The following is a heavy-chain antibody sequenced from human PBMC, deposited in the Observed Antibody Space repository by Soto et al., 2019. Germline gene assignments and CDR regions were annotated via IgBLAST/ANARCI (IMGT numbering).Heavy chain of an antibody. J-gene: IGHJ4*02. CDR2: ISGNGGNT. CDR3: AKNSENFGDSKYDY. CDR1: RFTFSSYA. V-gene: IGHV3-23*01. Sequence: GGSLRLSCAASRFTFSSYAMSWVRQAPGKGLEWVSSISGNGGNTYYADSVKGRFTISRDNSKNTLYLQMNSLRAEDTAVYYCAKNSENFGDSKYDYWGQGTLVTVSS. D-gene: IGHD4-17*01.